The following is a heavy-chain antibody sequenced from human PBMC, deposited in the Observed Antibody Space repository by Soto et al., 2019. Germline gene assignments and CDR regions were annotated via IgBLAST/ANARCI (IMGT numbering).Heavy chain of an antibody. V-gene: IGHV3-30*18. CDR1: GFTFSSYG. CDR2: ISYDGSNK. J-gene: IGHJ5*02. Sequence: GGSLRLSCAASGFTFSSYGMHWVRQAPGKGLEWVAVISYDGSNKYYADSVKGRFTISRDNSKNTLYLQMNSPRAEDTAVYYCAKGSYVLVDNGWFDPWGQGTLVTV. CDR3: AKGSYVLVDNGWFDP. D-gene: IGHD1-26*01.